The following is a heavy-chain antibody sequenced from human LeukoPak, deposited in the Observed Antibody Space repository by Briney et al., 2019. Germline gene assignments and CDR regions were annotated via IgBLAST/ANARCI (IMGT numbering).Heavy chain of an antibody. J-gene: IGHJ4*02. D-gene: IGHD3-22*01. CDR3: ARGQGYYDSSGYYEDY. Sequence: GGSLRLSCAASGFTVSSNYMSWVRQALRKGLEWVSVIYSGGSTYYADSVKGRFTISRDNSKNTLYLQMNSLRAEDTAVYYCARGQGYYDSSGYYEDYWGQGTLVTVSS. CDR1: GFTVSSNY. CDR2: IYSGGST. V-gene: IGHV3-53*01.